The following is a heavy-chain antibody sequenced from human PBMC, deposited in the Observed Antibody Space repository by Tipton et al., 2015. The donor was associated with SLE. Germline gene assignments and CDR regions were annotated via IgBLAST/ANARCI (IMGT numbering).Heavy chain of an antibody. D-gene: IGHD2-15*01. V-gene: IGHV4-34*01. CDR2: IYYSGST. CDR1: GGSFSGYY. Sequence: TLSLTCAVYGGSFSGYYWTWIRQPPGKGLEWIGSIYYSGSTYYNPSLKSRVTILVDTSKNQFSLKLSSVTAADTAVYYCARGVVYCSGGICYFPYYYYMDVWGKGTTVTVSS. CDR3: ARGVVYCSGGICYFPYYYYMDV. J-gene: IGHJ6*03.